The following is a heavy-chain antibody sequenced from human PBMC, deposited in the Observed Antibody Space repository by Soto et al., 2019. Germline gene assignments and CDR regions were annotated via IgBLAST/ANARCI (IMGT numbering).Heavy chain of an antibody. CDR3: AREVGRYYDILTGLDAFDI. CDR1: GFTFSSYS. CDR2: ISSSSSYI. J-gene: IGHJ3*02. Sequence: GGSLRLSCAASGFTFSSYSMNWVRQAPGKGLEWVSSISSSSSYIYYADSVKGRFTISRDNAKNSLYLQMNSLRAEDTAVYYCAREVGRYYDILTGLDAFDIWGQGTMVTVSS. D-gene: IGHD3-9*01. V-gene: IGHV3-21*01.